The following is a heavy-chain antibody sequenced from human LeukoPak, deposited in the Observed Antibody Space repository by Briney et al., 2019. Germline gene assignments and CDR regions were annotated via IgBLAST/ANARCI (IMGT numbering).Heavy chain of an antibody. CDR1: GFTFSSYA. CDR2: ITSDGGST. V-gene: IGHV3-64D*09. J-gene: IGHJ6*02. Sequence: AGGSLRLSCSASGFTFSSYAMHWVRQAPGKGLEYVSAITSDGGSTYYADSVKGRFTISRDNSKSTLYLQMSSLRAEDTAVYSCAAYYYYSSGYNRNYYYYGMDVWGQGTTVTVS. CDR3: AAYYYYSSGYNRNYYYYGMDV. D-gene: IGHD3-22*01.